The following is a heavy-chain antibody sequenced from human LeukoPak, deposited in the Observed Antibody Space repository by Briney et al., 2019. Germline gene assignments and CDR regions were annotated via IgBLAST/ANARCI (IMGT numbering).Heavy chain of an antibody. J-gene: IGHJ6*03. D-gene: IGHD2-15*01. Sequence: SVKVSCRASGGTFSSYAISWVRQAPGQGLEWMGGIIPIFGTANYAQKFQGRVTITADESTSTAYMELSSLRSEDTAVYYCARGTPGYCSGGSCYSYMDVWGKGTTVTVSS. CDR3: ARGTPGYCSGGSCYSYMDV. CDR2: IIPIFGTA. V-gene: IGHV1-69*01. CDR1: GGTFSSYA.